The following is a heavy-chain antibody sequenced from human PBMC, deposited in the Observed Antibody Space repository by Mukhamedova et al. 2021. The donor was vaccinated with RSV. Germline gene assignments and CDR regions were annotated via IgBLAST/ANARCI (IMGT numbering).Heavy chain of an antibody. V-gene: IGHV1-69*08. D-gene: IGHD3-10*01. J-gene: IGHJ4*02. CDR3: ARDNGYYGAGIPIDH. CDR2: IIPILGTP. Sequence: WVRQAPGQVLEWMGRIIPILGTPNYAPKFQGRVTISADKSASTVFLELNSLRPDDTAVFYCARDNGYYGAGIPIDHWGQGTLVTVSS.